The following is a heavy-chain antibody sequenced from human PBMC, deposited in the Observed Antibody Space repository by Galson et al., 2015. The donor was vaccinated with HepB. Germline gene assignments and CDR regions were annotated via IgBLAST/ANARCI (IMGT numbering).Heavy chain of an antibody. CDR1: GFTFSNYA. CDR3: ATGPSKLLLRQVDY. V-gene: IGHV3-30-3*01. CDR2: IAYDGSNK. J-gene: IGHJ4*02. Sequence: SLRLSCAASGFTFSNYAMYWVRQAPGKGLEWVALIAYDGSNKYYADSVKGRLTISRDNSKNTLFLQVSSLRPEDTAIYYCATGPSKLLLRQVDYWGQGTLLTVSS. D-gene: IGHD2-15*01.